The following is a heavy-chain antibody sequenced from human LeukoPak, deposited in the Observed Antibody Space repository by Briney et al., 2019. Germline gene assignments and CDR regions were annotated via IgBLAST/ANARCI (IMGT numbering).Heavy chain of an antibody. D-gene: IGHD6-13*01. V-gene: IGHV4-59*01. J-gene: IGHJ4*02. CDR1: GGSISSYY. CDR2: IYYSGST. Sequence: SETLSFTCTVSGGSISSYYWSWIRQPPGKGLEWIGYIYYSGSTNYNPSLKSRVTISVDTSKNQFSLKLSSVTAADTAVYYCARTYSSRPTGEYFDYWGQGTLVTVSS. CDR3: ARTYSSRPTGEYFDY.